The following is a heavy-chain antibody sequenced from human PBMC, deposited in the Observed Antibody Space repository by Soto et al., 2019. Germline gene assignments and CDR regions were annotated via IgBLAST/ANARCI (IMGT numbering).Heavy chain of an antibody. Sequence: PSETLSLTCSFSGDSVTSHYLTWIRQPPEKGLEWIGFIYYRGNTNYNPSLKSRVTISMDTSKNHFALKLNSVTAADTAVYYCARTKTGYAFDVWGQGTMVTVSS. D-gene: IGHD2-8*01. J-gene: IGHJ3*01. V-gene: IGHV4-59*08. CDR1: GDSVTSHY. CDR3: ARTKTGYAFDV. CDR2: IYYRGNT.